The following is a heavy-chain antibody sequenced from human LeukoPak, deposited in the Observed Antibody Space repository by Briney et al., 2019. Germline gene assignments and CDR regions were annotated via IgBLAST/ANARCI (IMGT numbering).Heavy chain of an antibody. V-gene: IGHV4-34*01. Sequence: KPSETLSLTCAVYGGSFSGYYWSWIRQPPGKGLEWIGEINHSGSTYYNPSLKSRVTISVDTSKNQFSLKLSSVTAADTAVYYCARDRRMGSMVRGANDAFDIWGQGTMVTVSS. D-gene: IGHD3-10*01. CDR1: GGSFSGYY. CDR3: ARDRRMGSMVRGANDAFDI. CDR2: INHSGST. J-gene: IGHJ3*02.